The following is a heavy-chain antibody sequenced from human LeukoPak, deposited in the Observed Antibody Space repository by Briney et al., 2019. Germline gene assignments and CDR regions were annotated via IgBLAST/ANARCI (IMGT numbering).Heavy chain of an antibody. J-gene: IGHJ4*02. CDR3: AREFGIAAAGTGYFDY. CDR2: IYYSGST. D-gene: IGHD6-13*01. V-gene: IGHV4-39*07. CDR1: GGSISSSSYY. Sequence: PSETLSLTCTVSGGSISSSSYYWGWIRQPPGKGLEWIGSIYYSGSTYYNPSPKSRVTISVDTSKNQFSLKLSSVTAADTAVYYCAREFGIAAAGTGYFDYWGQGTLVTVSS.